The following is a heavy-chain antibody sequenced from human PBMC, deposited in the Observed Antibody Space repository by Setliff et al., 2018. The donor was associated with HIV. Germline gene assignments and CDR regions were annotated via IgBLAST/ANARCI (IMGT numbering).Heavy chain of an antibody. J-gene: IGHJ3*02. CDR1: GGSFSGYY. CDR3: ARLGRGTYYYDSSGYLYAFDI. D-gene: IGHD3-22*01. Sequence: SETLSLTCAVYGGSFSGYYWTWIRQPPGKGLEWIGEITHSGSTNYNPSLETRVTISVDTSKNQFSLKLSSVTAADTAVYYCARLGRGTYYYDSSGYLYAFDIWGQGTMVTVSS. CDR2: ITHSGST. V-gene: IGHV4-34*01.